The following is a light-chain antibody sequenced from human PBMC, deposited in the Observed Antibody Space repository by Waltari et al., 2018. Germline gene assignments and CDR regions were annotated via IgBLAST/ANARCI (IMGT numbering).Light chain of an antibody. J-gene: IGLJ2*01. Sequence: QSALTQPASVSGSPGQSVTISCTGTSRAAGRSDQISWYRQHPGTAPTLIIFDMNNRPSGVSNRFSGSKSGNTASLTISGLQPDDEADYYCNSYTITNTIIFGGGTRLTVL. CDR2: DMN. CDR1: SRAAGRSDQ. CDR3: NSYTITNTII. V-gene: IGLV2-14*03.